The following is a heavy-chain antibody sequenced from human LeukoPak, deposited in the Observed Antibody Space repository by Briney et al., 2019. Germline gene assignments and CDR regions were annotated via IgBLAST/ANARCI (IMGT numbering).Heavy chain of an antibody. CDR1: GGSISSYY. Sequence: ASETLSPTCTVSGGSISSYYWSWIRQPAGKGLEWIGRIYTSGSTNYNPSLKSRVTMSVDTSKNQFSLKLSSVTAADTAVYYCARAGWGSYRSNDAFDIWGQGTMVTVSS. CDR3: ARAGWGSYRSNDAFDI. D-gene: IGHD3-16*02. V-gene: IGHV4-4*07. J-gene: IGHJ3*02. CDR2: IYTSGST.